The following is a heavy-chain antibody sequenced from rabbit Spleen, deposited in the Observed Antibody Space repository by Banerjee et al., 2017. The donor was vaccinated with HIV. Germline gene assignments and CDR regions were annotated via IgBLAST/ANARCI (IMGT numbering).Heavy chain of an antibody. Sequence: QEQLKETGGGLVQPGGSLTLSCKASGFDFSHYGVSWVRQAPGKGLEWIGYIYTSSGSTWCAGWAKGRFTISKASSTTVTLQMTSLTAADTATYFCTRCGDINAWNFFALWGPGTLVTVS. V-gene: IGHV1S45*01. J-gene: IGHJ4*01. CDR2: IYTSSGST. CDR1: GFDFSHYG. CDR3: TRCGDINAWNFFAL. D-gene: IGHD2-1*01.